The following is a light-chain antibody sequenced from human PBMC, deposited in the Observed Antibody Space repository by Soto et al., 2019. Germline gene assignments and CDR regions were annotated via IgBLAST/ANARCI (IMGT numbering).Light chain of an antibody. Sequence: EIVFTQSPGTLSLSPGGRATLSFRASQSVSSNYLAWYQQKPGQAPRLLMYDASSRATGIPDRFSGSGSGTDFTLTISRLEPEDFAVYYCQPYSSSRTFGQGTKVDIK. CDR2: DAS. J-gene: IGKJ1*01. CDR1: QSVSSNY. CDR3: QPYSSSRT. V-gene: IGKV3-20*01.